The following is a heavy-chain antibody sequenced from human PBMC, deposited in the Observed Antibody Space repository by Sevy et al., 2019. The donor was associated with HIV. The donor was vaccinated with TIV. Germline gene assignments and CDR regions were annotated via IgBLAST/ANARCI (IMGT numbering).Heavy chain of an antibody. V-gene: IGHV3-13*01. Sequence: GGSLRLSCAASGFTFSSYDIHWVRQATGKGLEWVSAIRTAGDTYYPDSVKGRFTISRDNAKNSLYLQMNSLRAEDTAVYYCARGSFCSSASCYSGGYHYWGQGTLVTVSS. J-gene: IGHJ4*02. D-gene: IGHD2-2*01. CDR3: ARGSFCSSASCYSGGYHY. CDR1: GFTFSSYD. CDR2: IRTAGDT.